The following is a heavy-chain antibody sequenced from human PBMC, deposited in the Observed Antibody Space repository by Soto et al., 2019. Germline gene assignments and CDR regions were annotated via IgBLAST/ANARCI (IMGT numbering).Heavy chain of an antibody. Sequence: GGSLRLSCAASGFTFSSYGMHWVRQAPGKGLEWVAVIWYDGSNKYYADSVKGRFTISRDNSKNTLYLQMNSLRAEDTAVYYCARAPPGGAARQYYYYGMDGWGQGTTVTVSS. CDR3: ARAPPGGAARQYYYYGMDG. J-gene: IGHJ6*02. CDR1: GFTFSSYG. D-gene: IGHD6-6*01. V-gene: IGHV3-33*01. CDR2: IWYDGSNK.